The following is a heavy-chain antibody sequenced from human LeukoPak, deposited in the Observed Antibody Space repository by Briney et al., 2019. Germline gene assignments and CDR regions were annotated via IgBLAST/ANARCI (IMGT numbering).Heavy chain of an antibody. CDR2: ISGSGGST. V-gene: IGHV3-23*01. D-gene: IGHD3-16*02. J-gene: IGHJ5*02. CDR3: AKSEAYYDYVWGSYRFYWFDP. Sequence: GGSLRLSCAASGFTFSSYAMRWVRQAPGKGLEWVSAISGSGGSTYYADSVKGRFTISRDNSKNTLYLQMNSLRAEDTAVYYCAKSEAYYDYVWGSYRFYWFDPWGQGTLVTVSS. CDR1: GFTFSSYA.